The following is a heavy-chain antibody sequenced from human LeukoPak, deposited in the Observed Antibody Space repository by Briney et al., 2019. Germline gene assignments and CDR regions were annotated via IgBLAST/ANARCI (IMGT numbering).Heavy chain of an antibody. Sequence: ASVKVSCKASGYTFTSYYMHWVRQAPGQGLEWMGIINPSGASTSYAQKFQGRVTMTRDTSTSTVYMELSSLRSEDTAVYYCARDPKGHIVVVTAIAHDAFDIWGQGTMVTVSS. CDR3: ARDPKGHIVVVTAIAHDAFDI. J-gene: IGHJ3*02. D-gene: IGHD2-21*02. CDR1: GYTFTSYY. V-gene: IGHV1-46*01. CDR2: INPSGAST.